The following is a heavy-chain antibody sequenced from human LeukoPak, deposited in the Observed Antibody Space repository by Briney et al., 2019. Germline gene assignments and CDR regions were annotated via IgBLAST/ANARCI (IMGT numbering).Heavy chain of an antibody. CDR1: GGSFSGYY. Sequence: SETLSLTCAVYGGSFSGYYWRWIRQPPGKGLEWIGEINHSGSTNYNPSLKSRVTISVDTSKNQFSLKLSSVTAADTAVYYCARLNVQTYYFDYWGQGTLVTVSS. CDR2: INHSGST. CDR3: ARLNVQTYYFDY. V-gene: IGHV4-34*01. J-gene: IGHJ4*02. D-gene: IGHD1-1*01.